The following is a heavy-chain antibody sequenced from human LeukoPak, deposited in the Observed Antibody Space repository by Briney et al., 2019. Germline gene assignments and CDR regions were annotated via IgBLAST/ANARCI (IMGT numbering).Heavy chain of an antibody. Sequence: GGSRRLSCAASGFTFSSYGMHWVRQAPGKGLEWVAFIRYDGSNKYYADSVKGRFTISRDNSKNTLYLQMNSLRAEDTAVYYCAKRGDCSSTSCYSPGVFDYWGQGTLVTVSS. V-gene: IGHV3-30*02. D-gene: IGHD2-2*01. J-gene: IGHJ4*02. CDR1: GFTFSSYG. CDR2: IRYDGSNK. CDR3: AKRGDCSSTSCYSPGVFDY.